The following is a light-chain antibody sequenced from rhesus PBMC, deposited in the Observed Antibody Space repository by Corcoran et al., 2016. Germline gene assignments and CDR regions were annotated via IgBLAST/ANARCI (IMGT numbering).Light chain of an antibody. CDR1: QGISSY. V-gene: IGKV1-38*01. CDR2: DAT. CDR3: QLRNSYPFT. Sequence: DIQLTQSPSSLSASVGDRVTITCRASQGISSYLAWYQQKPGKAPNLLMYDATHLQSGVPSRFSGSGSETDFTLTISSLQPEDFAVYYCQLRNSYPFTFGPGTKLDIK. J-gene: IGKJ3*01.